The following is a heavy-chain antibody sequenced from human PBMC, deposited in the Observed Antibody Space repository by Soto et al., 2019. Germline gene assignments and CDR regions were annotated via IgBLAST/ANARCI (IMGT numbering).Heavy chain of an antibody. D-gene: IGHD6-13*01. CDR1: GGSISSVDYY. CDR3: AIRIAAAGRDAYDI. J-gene: IGHJ3*02. V-gene: IGHV4-30-4*01. CDR2: IYYSGST. Sequence: PSKTLSLTCTVSGGSISSVDYYWSCIRQPPGKGLEWIGYIYYSGSTYYNPSLKSRVTISVDTSKNQFSLKLSSVTAADTAAYYCAIRIAAAGRDAYDIWRQGTMFSGSS.